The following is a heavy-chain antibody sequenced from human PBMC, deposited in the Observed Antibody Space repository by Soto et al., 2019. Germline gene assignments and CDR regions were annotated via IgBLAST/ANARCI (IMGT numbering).Heavy chain of an antibody. CDR2: MNPGSGDT. Sequence: ASVKVSCKASGYILTNNDVSWVRQATGQGLEWIGWMNPGSGDTGYAQKLQGRVSMTRDISIATAYMELSSLRSDDTAIYYCARMATFGSLNWSDPWGQGTLVTVSS. D-gene: IGHD3-16*01. CDR3: ARMATFGSLNWSDP. CDR1: GYILTNND. J-gene: IGHJ5*02. V-gene: IGHV1-8*01.